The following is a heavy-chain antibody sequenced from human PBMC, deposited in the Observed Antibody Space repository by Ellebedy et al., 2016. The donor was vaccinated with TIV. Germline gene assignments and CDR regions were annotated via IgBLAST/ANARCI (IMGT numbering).Heavy chain of an antibody. Sequence: PGGSLRLSCAVSGLTVSLNYMNYVTWVRQAPGKGLEWVSVIYSGGSTHYADSVKGRFTISRDNLRTTVFLQMNSLRAEDTALYYCARGESYDRLEEWGQGTPVTVSS. V-gene: IGHV3-53*01. J-gene: IGHJ4*02. CDR3: ARGESYDRLEE. CDR2: IYSGGST. CDR1: GLTVSLNY. D-gene: IGHD1-1*01.